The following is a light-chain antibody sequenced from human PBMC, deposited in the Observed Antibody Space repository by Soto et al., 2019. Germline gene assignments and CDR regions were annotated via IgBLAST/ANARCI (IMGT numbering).Light chain of an antibody. Sequence: EIVLTQSPATLSLSPGEGATLSCRASQSVGSKLAWFQQKPGQAPRLLIYDASNRATGIPDRFSGSGSGTDFTLTISRLEPEDFAVYYCQQYGSSGTFGQGTKVEIK. CDR2: DAS. CDR1: QSVGSK. V-gene: IGKV3-20*01. J-gene: IGKJ1*01. CDR3: QQYGSSGT.